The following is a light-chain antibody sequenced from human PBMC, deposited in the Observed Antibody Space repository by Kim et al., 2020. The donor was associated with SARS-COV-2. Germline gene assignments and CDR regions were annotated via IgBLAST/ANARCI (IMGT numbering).Light chain of an antibody. Sequence: EIVMTQSPATLSVSPGERATLSCRASQSVSSNLAWYQQKPGQTPRLLIYDASTRATSIPTRFSGDGSGTEFTLTISSLQSEDFAVYYWQQYNNWPRAFGQGTKVDIK. CDR3: QQYNNWPRA. J-gene: IGKJ1*01. CDR2: DAS. V-gene: IGKV3-15*01. CDR1: QSVSSN.